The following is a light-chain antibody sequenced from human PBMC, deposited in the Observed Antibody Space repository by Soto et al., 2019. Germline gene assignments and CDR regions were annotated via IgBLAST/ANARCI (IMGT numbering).Light chain of an antibody. CDR2: DAS. CDR3: QQISSFPPT. CDR1: RNIKTS. V-gene: IGKV1-12*01. Sequence: DLQMTQSPSSVSASVGDRVTITCRASRNIKTSLAWYQQRPGKGPELLIYDASTLQSGVPSRISGSGSGTEFTLTISRLQPEGFATFYCQQISSFPPTFGGGTKVAI. J-gene: IGKJ4*01.